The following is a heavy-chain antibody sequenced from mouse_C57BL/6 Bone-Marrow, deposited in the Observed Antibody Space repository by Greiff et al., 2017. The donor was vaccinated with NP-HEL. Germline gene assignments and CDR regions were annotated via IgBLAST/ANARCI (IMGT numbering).Heavy chain of an antibody. D-gene: IGHD6-1*01. V-gene: IGHV5-17*01. CDR3: ARDALYYFDY. J-gene: IGHJ2*01. Sequence: DVKLVESGGGLVKPGGSLKLSCAASGFTFSDYGMHWVRQAPEKGLEWVAYISSGSSTIYYADTVKGRFTISRDNAKNTLFLQMTSLRSEDTAMYYCARDALYYFDYWGQGTTLTVSS. CDR2: ISSGSSTI. CDR1: GFTFSDYG.